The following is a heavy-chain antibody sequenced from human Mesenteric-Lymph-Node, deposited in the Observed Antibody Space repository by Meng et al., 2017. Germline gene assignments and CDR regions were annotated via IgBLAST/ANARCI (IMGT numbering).Heavy chain of an antibody. CDR2: INPNSGGT. CDR3: ARDTQITKGFIWGSDYYFDY. V-gene: IGHV1-2*06. J-gene: IGHJ4*02. Sequence: ASVKVSCKASGYTFTGYYMHWVRQAPGQGLEWMGRINPNSGGTNYAQKFQGRVTMTRDTSISTAYMELSRLRSDDTAVYYCARDTQITKGFIWGSDYYFDYWGQGTLVTVSS. CDR1: GYTFTGYY. D-gene: IGHD7-27*01.